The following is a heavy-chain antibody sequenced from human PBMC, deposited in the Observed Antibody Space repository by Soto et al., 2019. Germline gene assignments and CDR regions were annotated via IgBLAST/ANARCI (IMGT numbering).Heavy chain of an antibody. V-gene: IGHV1-8*01. D-gene: IGHD2-8*01. CDR1: GYTFTSYD. J-gene: IGHJ4*02. CDR3: ARTYGDFDY. Sequence: QVQLVQSGAEVKKPGASVKVSCKASGYTFTSYDINWVRQATGQGLEWVGWRNPNSGNTGYARKFQGRVTMTRTTSINTAYMEMSSLRSEDTADYYCARTYGDFDYWGQGTLVTVSS. CDR2: RNPNSGNT.